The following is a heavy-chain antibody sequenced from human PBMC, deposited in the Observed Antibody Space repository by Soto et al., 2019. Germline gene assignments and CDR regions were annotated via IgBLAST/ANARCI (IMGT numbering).Heavy chain of an antibody. CDR2: IYHSGST. J-gene: IGHJ6*02. Sequence: QLQLQESGSGLVKPSQTLSLTCAVSGGPISSGGYSWSWIRQPPGKGLEWIGYIYHSGSTYYNPSLKSRVTISVDRSKNQISLKLSSVTAADTAVYYCSSGWYIDAGYYYGMDVWGQGTTVTVSS. D-gene: IGHD6-19*01. V-gene: IGHV4-30-2*01. CDR1: GGPISSGGYS. CDR3: SSGWYIDAGYYYGMDV.